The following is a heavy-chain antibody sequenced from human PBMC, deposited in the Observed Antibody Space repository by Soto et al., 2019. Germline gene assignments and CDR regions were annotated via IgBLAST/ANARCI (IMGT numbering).Heavy chain of an antibody. D-gene: IGHD2-2*01. V-gene: IGHV1-2*04. CDR1: GYTFTGYY. Sequence: QVQLVQSGAEVKKPGASVKVSCKASGYTFTGYYMHWVRQAPGQGLEWMGWINPNSGGTNYAQKFQGWVTMTRDTSISTAYMELSRLRSDETAVYYCARDRGYCSSTSCYGYGMDVWGQGTTVTVSS. CDR3: ARDRGYCSSTSCYGYGMDV. CDR2: INPNSGGT. J-gene: IGHJ6*02.